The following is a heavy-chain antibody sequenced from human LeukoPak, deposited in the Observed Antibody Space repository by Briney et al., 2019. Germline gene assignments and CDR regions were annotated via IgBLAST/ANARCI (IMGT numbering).Heavy chain of an antibody. V-gene: IGHV1-69*13. CDR3: ASDPHCSSTSCYYYYGMDV. CDR1: GGTFSGYA. CDR2: ITPIFGTA. Sequence: ASVKVSCKASGGTFSGYAISWVRQAPGQGLEWMGGITPIFGTANYAQKFQGRVTITADESTSTAYMELSSLRSEDTAVYYCASDPHCSSTSCYYYYGMDVWGQGTTVTVSS. D-gene: IGHD2-2*01. J-gene: IGHJ6*02.